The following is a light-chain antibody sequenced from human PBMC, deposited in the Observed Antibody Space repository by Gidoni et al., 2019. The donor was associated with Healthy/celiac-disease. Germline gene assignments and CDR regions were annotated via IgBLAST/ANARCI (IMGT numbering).Light chain of an antibody. CDR1: QSVSSY. V-gene: IGKV3-11*01. CDR3: QQRSNWPSTWT. Sequence: EIVLTQSPAILSLSPGERATLSCRASQSVSSYLAWYQQKPGQAPRLLIYDASNRATGIPARFSCSGSGTDFTLTISSLEPEDFAVYYCQQRSNWPSTWTFGQGTKVEIK. J-gene: IGKJ1*01. CDR2: DAS.